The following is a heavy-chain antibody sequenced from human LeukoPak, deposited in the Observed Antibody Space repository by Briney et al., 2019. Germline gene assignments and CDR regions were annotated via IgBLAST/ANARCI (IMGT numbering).Heavy chain of an antibody. J-gene: IGHJ6*02. CDR3: ARGYQLPCYYYYYGMDV. D-gene: IGHD2-2*01. V-gene: IGHV3-74*01. CDR2: INSDGSST. CDR1: GFTFSSYW. Sequence: GGSLRLSRAASGFTFSSYWMHWVRQAPGKGLVWVSRINSDGSSTSYADSVKGRFTISRDNAKNTLYLQMNSLRAEDTAVYYCARGYQLPCYYYYYGMDVWGQGTTVTVSS.